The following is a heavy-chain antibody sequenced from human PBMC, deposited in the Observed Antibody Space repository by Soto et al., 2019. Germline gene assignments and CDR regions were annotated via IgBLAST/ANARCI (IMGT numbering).Heavy chain of an antibody. D-gene: IGHD3-22*01. J-gene: IGHJ5*02. V-gene: IGHV3-23*01. CDR2: ISADGRST. CDR3: ARIPTLYDDRRGFYGWFDP. Sequence: EVQLLDSGGDLVQPGGSLRLSCVASGFRFSDYSMTWVRQGPGRGLEWVAVISADGRSTYFADSVKGRFTISRDNFNKTLNLQMNSLMADDTAVYHCARIPTLYDDRRGFYGWFDPWGQGTRVTVTA. CDR1: GFRFSDYS.